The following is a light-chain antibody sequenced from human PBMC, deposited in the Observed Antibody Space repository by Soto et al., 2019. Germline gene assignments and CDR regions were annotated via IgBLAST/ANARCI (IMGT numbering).Light chain of an antibody. Sequence: QAVVTQPPSASGTPGQRVTISCSGSSSNIGRNTVKWYRQLPGTAPKLLIGSSDQRPSGVPDRFSGSQSGTSASLAISGLQSEDEADYICAAWDDSLNAWAFGGGTKLNVL. CDR1: SSNIGRNT. CDR3: AAWDDSLNAWA. CDR2: SSD. J-gene: IGLJ3*02. V-gene: IGLV1-44*01.